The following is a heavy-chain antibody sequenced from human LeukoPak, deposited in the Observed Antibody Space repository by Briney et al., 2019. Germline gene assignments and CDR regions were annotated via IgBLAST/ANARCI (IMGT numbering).Heavy chain of an antibody. CDR2: IRSKAYGGTT. Sequence: GRSLRLSRAASGFTFGDYAMSWVRQAPGKGLEWVGFIRSKAYGGTTEYAASVKGRFTISRDDSKSIAYLQMNSLKTEDTAVYYCTRDPAGAAMLSLQDYYYGMDVWGKGTTVTVSS. D-gene: IGHD2-2*01. CDR3: TRDPAGAAMLSLQDYYYGMDV. V-gene: IGHV3-49*04. J-gene: IGHJ6*04. CDR1: GFTFGDYA.